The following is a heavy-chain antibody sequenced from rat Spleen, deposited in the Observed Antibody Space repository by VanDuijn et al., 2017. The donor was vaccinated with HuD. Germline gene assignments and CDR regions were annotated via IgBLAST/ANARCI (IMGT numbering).Heavy chain of an antibody. CDR3: TRRGHTMGLTSRYFDY. D-gene: IGHD1-9*01. Sequence: EVQLVESGGGLVQPGRSLKFSCAASGFTFSDYYMAWVRQAPKKGLEWVASISYEGSSTYYGDSVKGRFTISGDNAKSTLYLQMNSLRSEDTATYYCTRRGHTMGLTSRYFDYWGQGVMVTVSS. CDR2: ISYEGSST. J-gene: IGHJ2*01. V-gene: IGHV5-22*01. CDR1: GFTFSDYY.